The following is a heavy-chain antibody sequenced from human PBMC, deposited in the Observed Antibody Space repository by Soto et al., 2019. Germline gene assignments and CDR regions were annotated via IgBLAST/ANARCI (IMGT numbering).Heavy chain of an antibody. CDR1: GLTFSSFA. CDR2: ISGSGGST. V-gene: IGHV3-23*01. Sequence: PGGSLRLSCAASGLTFSSFAMSRVRQAPGKGLEWVSAISGSGGSTYYADSVKGRFTISRDNSKNTLYLQMNSLRAEDTAVYYSAKGRSFYYDSSGHSPDYWGQGTLVTV. J-gene: IGHJ4*02. CDR3: AKGRSFYYDSSGHSPDY. D-gene: IGHD3-22*01.